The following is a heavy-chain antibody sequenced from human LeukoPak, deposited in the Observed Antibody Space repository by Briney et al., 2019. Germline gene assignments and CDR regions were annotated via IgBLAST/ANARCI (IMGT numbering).Heavy chain of an antibody. J-gene: IGHJ4*02. CDR1: GDSISSYS. D-gene: IGHD2-21*01. CDR3: ARNHIVTGTYFDS. CDR2: IYASGYT. Sequence: SETLSLTCTVSGDSISSYSWSWVRQPAGKGLEWIGRIYASGYTDYDPSLRSRVTMSVDTSKNQFSLKLTSVTAADTSVFFCARNHIVTGTYFDSWGPGTLLTVSS. V-gene: IGHV4-4*07.